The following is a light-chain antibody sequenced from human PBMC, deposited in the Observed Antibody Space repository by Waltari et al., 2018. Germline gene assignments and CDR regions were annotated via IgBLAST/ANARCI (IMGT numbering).Light chain of an antibody. Sequence: PGDRATLSCRASQAISNSYSAWYQQKPGQAPRLLIYNASLRGTGIPDKFSGSGSGTDFTLTISRLEPEDFAVYYCQQYGSPPRTFGQGTKVEIK. J-gene: IGKJ1*01. CDR1: QAISNSY. V-gene: IGKV3-20*01. CDR2: NAS. CDR3: QQYGSPPRT.